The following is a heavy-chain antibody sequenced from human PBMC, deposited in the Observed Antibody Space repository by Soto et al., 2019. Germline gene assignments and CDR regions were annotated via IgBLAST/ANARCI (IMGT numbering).Heavy chain of an antibody. Sequence: ASVKVSCKVSGYTLTELSMHWVRQAPGKGLEWMGGFDPEDGETIYAQKFQGRVTMTEDTSTDTAYMELSSLRSEDTAVYYCATSTAYSSSWYNIPAYYYGMDVWGQGPTVTVSS. CDR2: FDPEDGET. CDR1: GYTLTELS. V-gene: IGHV1-24*01. J-gene: IGHJ6*02. CDR3: ATSTAYSSSWYNIPAYYYGMDV. D-gene: IGHD6-13*01.